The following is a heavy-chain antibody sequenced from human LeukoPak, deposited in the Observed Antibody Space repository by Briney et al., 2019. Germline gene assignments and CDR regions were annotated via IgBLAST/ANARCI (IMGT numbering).Heavy chain of an antibody. CDR1: RGTFSRYT. V-gene: IGHV1-69*02. Sequence: SVKVSCKASRGTFSRYTISLVRQAPAQRLEWMGRIIPILGIANYAQKFQGRVTITADKYTSTAYMELSRLRPEHTAVYYCARGVRCNGGSCYSRAGNWFDPWGQGTLVTVSS. J-gene: IGHJ5*02. CDR3: ARGVRCNGGSCYSRAGNWFDP. CDR2: IIPILGIA. D-gene: IGHD2-15*01.